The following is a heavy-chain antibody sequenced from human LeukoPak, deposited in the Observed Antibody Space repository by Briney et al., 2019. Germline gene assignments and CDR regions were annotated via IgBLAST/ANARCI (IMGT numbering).Heavy chain of an antibody. D-gene: IGHD2-2*01. Sequence: PGGSLRLSCAASGFIFSSYEMNWVRQAPGKGLEWVAYIGGSASTIHYADSVKGRFTISRDNSKNTLFLQMNSLRAEDTAVYYCARRGGYCSSTSCLYYYYGMDVWGKGTTVTVSS. CDR1: GFIFSSYE. J-gene: IGHJ6*04. CDR2: IGGSASTI. CDR3: ARRGGYCSSTSCLYYYYGMDV. V-gene: IGHV3-48*03.